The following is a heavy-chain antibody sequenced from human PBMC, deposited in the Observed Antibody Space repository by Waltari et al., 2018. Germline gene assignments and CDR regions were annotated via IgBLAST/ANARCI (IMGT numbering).Heavy chain of an antibody. V-gene: IGHV1-69*10. Sequence: QVQLVQSGAEVKKPGSSVKVSCKASGGTFSSYAISCVRQAPGQGLEWMGGIIPILGIANYAQKFQGRVTITADKSTSTAYMELSSLRSEDTAVYYCAREADYGDYVGVPAGNAFDIWGQGTMVTVSS. CDR3: AREADYGDYVGVPAGNAFDI. CDR2: IIPILGIA. CDR1: GGTFSSYA. J-gene: IGHJ3*02. D-gene: IGHD4-17*01.